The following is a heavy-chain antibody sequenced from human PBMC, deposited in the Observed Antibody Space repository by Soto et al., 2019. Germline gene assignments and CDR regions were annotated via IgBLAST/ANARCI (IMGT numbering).Heavy chain of an antibody. V-gene: IGHV4-59*11. Sequence: SETLSLTCTVSGGSISGHYWCWIRQPPGKGLQYIGYISYSGSTNYNPSLKSRVTISVDTSNNQFPMRLSSVTAADTAVYYCARDVGLQHDTGYYDFWSGKNNWFDPWGQGTLVTVSS. CDR2: ISYSGST. CDR3: ARDVGLQHDTGYYDFWSGKNNWFDP. J-gene: IGHJ5*02. CDR1: GGSISGHY. D-gene: IGHD3-3*01.